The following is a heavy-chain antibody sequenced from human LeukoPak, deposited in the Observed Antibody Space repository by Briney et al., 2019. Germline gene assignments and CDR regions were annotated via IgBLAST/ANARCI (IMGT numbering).Heavy chain of an antibody. Sequence: GGSLRLSCAASGFTFSSYAMSWVRQAPGKGLEWVSGIVGRGRSTYYADSVKGRFTISRDNSKNSLFLQMSSLRAEDTAVYYCAREDKYFDWLAPDAFDIWGQGTMVTVSS. CDR2: IVGRGRST. CDR3: AREDKYFDWLAPDAFDI. CDR1: GFTFSSYA. V-gene: IGHV3-23*01. J-gene: IGHJ3*02. D-gene: IGHD3-9*01.